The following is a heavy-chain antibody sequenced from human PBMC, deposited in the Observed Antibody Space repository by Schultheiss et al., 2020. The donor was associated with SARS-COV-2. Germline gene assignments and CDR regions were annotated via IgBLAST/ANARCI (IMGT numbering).Heavy chain of an antibody. J-gene: IGHJ4*02. D-gene: IGHD6-13*01. CDR2: LSGSGAST. V-gene: IGHV3-23*01. CDR3: AKGSSSWFH. CDR1: GFTFGDYA. Sequence: GGSLRLSCITSGFTFGDYAMSWFRQAPGKGLEWVSALSGSGASTYYADSVKGRFTISRDNVKNTVYLQMNSLRAEDTAVYYCAKGSSSWFHWGQGTLVTVSS.